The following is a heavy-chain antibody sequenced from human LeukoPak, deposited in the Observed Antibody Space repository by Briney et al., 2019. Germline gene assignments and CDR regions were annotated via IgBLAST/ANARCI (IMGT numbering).Heavy chain of an antibody. CDR3: ARVPAAAGFDY. CDR1: GGTFSSYA. D-gene: IGHD6-13*01. V-gene: IGHV1-69*04. CDR2: IIPILGIA. Sequence: SVKVSCNASGGTFSSYAISWVRQAPGQGLEWMGTIIPILGIANYAQKFQGRVTITADKSTSTAYMELSSLRSEDTAVYYCARVPAAAGFDYWGQGTLVTVSS. J-gene: IGHJ4*02.